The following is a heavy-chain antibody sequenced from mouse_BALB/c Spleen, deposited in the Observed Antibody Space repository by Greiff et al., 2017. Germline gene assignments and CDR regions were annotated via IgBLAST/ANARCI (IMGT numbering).Heavy chain of an antibody. V-gene: IGHV1-9*01. D-gene: IGHD1-1*01. CDR2: ILPGSGST. Sequence: QVQLQQSGAELMKPGASVKISCKATGYTFSSYWIEWVKQRPGHGLEWIGEILPGSGSTNYNEKFKGKATFTADTSSNTAYMQLSSLTSEDSAVYYCARRGDYGSSYFDYWGQGTTLTVSS. J-gene: IGHJ2*01. CDR3: ARRGDYGSSYFDY. CDR1: GYTFSSYW.